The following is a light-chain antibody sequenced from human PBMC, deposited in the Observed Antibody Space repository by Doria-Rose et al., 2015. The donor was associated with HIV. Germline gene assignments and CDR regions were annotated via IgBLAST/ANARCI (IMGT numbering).Light chain of an antibody. J-gene: IGKJ1*01. V-gene: IGKV3-20*01. CDR1: QCASAHY. Sequence: TQSPGTLSLSPGERATLSCRASQCASAHYLAWYQQRPGQSTRLLIYGASSRATDIPDRFSGSGSGTDFTLTISRLEPEDFAVYYCHQYASSRTFGQGTKVEIK. CDR3: HQYASSRT. CDR2: GAS.